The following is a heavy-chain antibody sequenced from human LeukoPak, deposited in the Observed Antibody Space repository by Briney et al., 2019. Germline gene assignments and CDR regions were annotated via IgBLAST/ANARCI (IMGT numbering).Heavy chain of an antibody. CDR3: AKGILWFGELLD. V-gene: IGHV3-30*02. D-gene: IGHD3-10*01. J-gene: IGHJ4*02. CDR2: IRYDGSNK. CDR1: GFTFSSYG. Sequence: GGSLRLSCAASGFTFSSYGMHWGRQAPGKGLEGVAFIRYDGSNKYYADSVKGRFTISRDNSKNTLYLQMNSLRAEDTAVYYCAKGILWFGELLDWGQGTLVTVSS.